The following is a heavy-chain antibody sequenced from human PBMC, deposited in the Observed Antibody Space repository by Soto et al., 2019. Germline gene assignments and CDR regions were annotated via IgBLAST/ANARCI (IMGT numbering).Heavy chain of an antibody. V-gene: IGHV1-2*04. CDR1: GYTFTGYY. J-gene: IGHJ6*02. D-gene: IGHD6-13*01. CDR3: ARDLVQAAAGTGLMNYYYYGMDV. CDR2: INPNSGGT. Sequence: ASVKVSCKASGYTFTGYYMHWVRQATGQRLEWIRWINPNSGGTNYAQKFQGWVTMTRDTSISTAYMELSRLRSDDTAVYYCARDLVQAAAGTGLMNYYYYGMDVWGQGTTVTVSS.